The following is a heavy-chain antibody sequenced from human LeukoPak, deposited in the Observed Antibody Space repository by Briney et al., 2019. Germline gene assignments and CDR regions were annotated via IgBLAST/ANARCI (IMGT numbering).Heavy chain of an antibody. CDR1: GGSISSSNW. CDR2: IYHSGTT. D-gene: IGHD5-12*01. J-gene: IGHJ4*02. CDR3: ARGTGIYSGYELGY. Sequence: SGTLSLTCAVSGGSISSSNWWSWVRQPPGKGLEWIGEIYHSGTTNYNPSLKSRVTISVDKSKKQFSLKLSSVTAADTAVYYCARGTGIYSGYELGYWGQGTLVTVSS. V-gene: IGHV4-4*02.